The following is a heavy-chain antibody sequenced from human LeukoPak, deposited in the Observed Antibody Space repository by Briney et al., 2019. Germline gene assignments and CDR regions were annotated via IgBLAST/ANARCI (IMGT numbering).Heavy chain of an antibody. D-gene: IGHD3-22*01. V-gene: IGHV4-59*01. CDR2: IYYSGST. CDR1: GGSISSYY. J-gene: IGHJ3*02. Sequence: SETLSLTCTVSGGSISSYYWSWIRQPPGKGLEWIGYIYYSGSTNYNPSLKSRVTISVDTSKNQFSLKLSSVTAADTAVYYCARGMGNYDSSGPDAFDIWGQGTMVTVSS. CDR3: ARGMGNYDSSGPDAFDI.